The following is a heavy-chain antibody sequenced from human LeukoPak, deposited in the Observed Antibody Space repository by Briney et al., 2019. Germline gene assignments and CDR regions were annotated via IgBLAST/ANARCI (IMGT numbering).Heavy chain of an antibody. V-gene: IGHV3-9*01. Sequence: PGRSLRLSCAASGFTFDDYAMHWVRQAPGKGLEWVSGISWNSGSIGYADSVKGRFTISRDNAKNSLYLQMNSLRAEDTAVYYCARDLTYYYDTPAWFDPWGQGTLVTVSS. CDR1: GFTFDDYA. CDR3: ARDLTYYYDTPAWFDP. D-gene: IGHD3-22*01. J-gene: IGHJ5*02. CDR2: ISWNSGSI.